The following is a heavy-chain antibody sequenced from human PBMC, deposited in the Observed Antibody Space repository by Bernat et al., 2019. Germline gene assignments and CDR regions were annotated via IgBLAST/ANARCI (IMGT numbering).Heavy chain of an antibody. Sequence: QVQLQESGPGLVKPSETLSLTCTVSAGSISSNNYFWGWIREPPGKGLEWIGSVYSSGSTYYNPSLKGRVTISVDTSKNQFSLKLSSVTAADTAVYYCARAVTMVQGRYYYMDVWGKGTTVTVSS. D-gene: IGHD3-10*01. CDR2: VYSSGST. V-gene: IGHV4-39*07. CDR1: AGSISSNNYF. CDR3: ARAVTMVQGRYYYMDV. J-gene: IGHJ6*03.